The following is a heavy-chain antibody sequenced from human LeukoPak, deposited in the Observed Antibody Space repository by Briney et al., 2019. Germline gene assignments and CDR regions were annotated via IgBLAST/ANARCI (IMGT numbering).Heavy chain of an antibody. CDR3: AKDIHYDYVWGSLDY. CDR2: ISGDGGST. CDR1: GFTFDDYA. J-gene: IGHJ4*02. V-gene: IGHV3-43*02. Sequence: GGSLRLSCVASGFTFDDYAMHWVRQAPGKGLEWVSLISGDGGSTYYADSVKGRFTISRDNSKNSLYLQMNSLRTEDTALYYCAKDIHYDYVWGSLDYWGQGTLVTVSS. D-gene: IGHD3-16*01.